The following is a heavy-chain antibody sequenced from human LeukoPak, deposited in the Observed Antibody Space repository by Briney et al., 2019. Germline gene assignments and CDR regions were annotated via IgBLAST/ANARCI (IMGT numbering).Heavy chain of an antibody. V-gene: IGHV3-74*01. D-gene: IGHD1-7*01. Sequence: GGSLRLSCAASGFTFSSYWMNWVRQPPGKGLVWVSRISADGSSTIYADSVQGRFTISRDNAKSTVYLQMNGLRHEDTAVYYCARDPYDWNSNRFDPWGQGTLVTVSS. J-gene: IGHJ5*02. CDR3: ARDPYDWNSNRFDP. CDR1: GFTFSSYW. CDR2: ISADGSST.